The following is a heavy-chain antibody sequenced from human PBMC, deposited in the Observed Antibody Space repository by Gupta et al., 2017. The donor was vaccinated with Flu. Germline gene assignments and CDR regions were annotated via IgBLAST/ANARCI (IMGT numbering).Heavy chain of an antibody. CDR2: IIPIFGTA. V-gene: IGHV1-69*01. Sequence: RQAPGQGLEWMGGIIPIFGTANYAQKFQGRVTITADESTGTAYMDLSSLTSEDTAVYYCARDLGSGTYGWFDSWGQGTLVTVSS. D-gene: IGHD1-26*01. J-gene: IGHJ5*01. CDR3: ARDLGSGTYGWFDS.